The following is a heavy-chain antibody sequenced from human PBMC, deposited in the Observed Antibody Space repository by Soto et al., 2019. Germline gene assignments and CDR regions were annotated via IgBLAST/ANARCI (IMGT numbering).Heavy chain of an antibody. Sequence: EVQLVESGGGLVKPGGSLRLSCAASGFTFSSYSMNWVRQAPGKGLEWVSSISSSSSYIYYADSVKGRFTISRDNAKNSLYLQMNSLRAEETDVYYCARDKKFGPPNKYYYDSSGYYNYWGQGALVTVFS. D-gene: IGHD3-22*01. CDR1: GFTFSSYS. V-gene: IGHV3-21*01. CDR2: ISSSSSYI. CDR3: ARDKKFGPPNKYYYDSSGYYNY. J-gene: IGHJ4*02.